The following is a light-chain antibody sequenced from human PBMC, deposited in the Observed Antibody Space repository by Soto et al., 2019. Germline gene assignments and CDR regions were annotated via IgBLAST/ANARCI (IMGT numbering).Light chain of an antibody. CDR1: SSDVGGYNY. CDR3: SSYTSSSTLCV. J-gene: IGLJ1*01. CDR2: DVS. V-gene: IGLV2-14*01. Sequence: QSALTQPASVSGSRGQSITISCTGTSSDVGGYNYVSWYQQHPGKAPKLMIYDVSNRPSGVSNRFSGFKSGNTASLTISGLQAEDEADYYCSSYTSSSTLCVFGTGTKVTVL.